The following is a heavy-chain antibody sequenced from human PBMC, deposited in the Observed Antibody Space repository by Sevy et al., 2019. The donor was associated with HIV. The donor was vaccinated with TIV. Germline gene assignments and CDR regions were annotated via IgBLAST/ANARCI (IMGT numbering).Heavy chain of an antibody. D-gene: IGHD3-22*01. CDR2: IWNDRSNK. Sequence: GGSLRLSCAAYGFTFSIYGMHWVRQAPGKGLEWVAVIWNDRSNKHYADSVKGRFTISRDNAKNTLYLQMNSLRVEDTAVCYCASLPNNYYDISGSSGDDAFDIWGQGTRVTVSS. CDR3: ASLPNNYYDISGSSGDDAFDI. CDR1: GFTFSIYG. J-gene: IGHJ3*02. V-gene: IGHV3-33*01.